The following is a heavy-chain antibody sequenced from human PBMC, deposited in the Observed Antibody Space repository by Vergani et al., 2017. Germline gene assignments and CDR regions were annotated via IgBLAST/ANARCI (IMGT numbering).Heavy chain of an antibody. CDR2: ISYDGSNK. V-gene: IGHV3-30*04. J-gene: IGHJ4*02. CDR1: GFTFSSYA. Sequence: QVQLVESGGGVVQPGRSLRLSCAASGFTFSSYAMHWVRQAPGKGLEWVAVISYDGSNKYYADSVKGRFTISRDNSKNTLYLQMNSLRAEDTAVYYCARSKLELLPVAGYWGQGTLVTVSS. CDR3: ARSKLELLPVAGY. D-gene: IGHD1-7*01.